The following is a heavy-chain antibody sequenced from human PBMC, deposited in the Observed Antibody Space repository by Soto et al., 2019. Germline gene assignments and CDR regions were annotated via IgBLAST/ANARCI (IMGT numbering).Heavy chain of an antibody. CDR2: IYPGDSDT. J-gene: IGHJ3*02. Sequence: GESLKISCKGSGYSFTSYWIGWVRQMPGKGLEWMGIIYPGDSDTRYSPSFQGQVTISADKSISTAYLQWSSLKASDTAMYYCARPGYCSGGSRYDAFDIWGQGTMVTVSS. D-gene: IGHD2-15*01. V-gene: IGHV5-51*01. CDR3: ARPGYCSGGSRYDAFDI. CDR1: GYSFTSYW.